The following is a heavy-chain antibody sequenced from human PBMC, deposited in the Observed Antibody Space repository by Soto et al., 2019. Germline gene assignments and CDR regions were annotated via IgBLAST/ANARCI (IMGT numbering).Heavy chain of an antibody. J-gene: IGHJ3*02. V-gene: IGHV1-24*01. D-gene: IGHD3-3*01. Sequence: ASVKVSCEVSGYTLTELSMHWVRQAPGKGLEWMGGFDPEDGETIYAQKFQGRVTMTEDTSTDTAYMELSSLRSEDTAVYYCATAVLRFLEWLDAFDIWGQGTMVTVSS. CDR3: ATAVLRFLEWLDAFDI. CDR1: GYTLTELS. CDR2: FDPEDGET.